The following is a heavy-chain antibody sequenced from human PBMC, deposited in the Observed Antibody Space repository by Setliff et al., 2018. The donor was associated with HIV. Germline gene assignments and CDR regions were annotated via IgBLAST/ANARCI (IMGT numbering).Heavy chain of an antibody. CDR1: GGSISSSSYY. D-gene: IGHD3-22*01. V-gene: IGHV4-39*07. Sequence: SETLSLTCTVSGGSISSSSYYWGWIRQPPGKGLEWIGSMHNSGSTYYNPSVKSRVTISVDTSKNQFSLKLSSVTAADTAVYFCARAYDNNDYYPTFDYWGQGTLVTVSS. CDR3: ARAYDNNDYYPTFDY. J-gene: IGHJ4*02. CDR2: MHNSGST.